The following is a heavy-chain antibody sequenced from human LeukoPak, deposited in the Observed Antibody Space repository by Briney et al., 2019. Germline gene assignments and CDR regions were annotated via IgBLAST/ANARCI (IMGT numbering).Heavy chain of an antibody. CDR3: ARTCGGDCYADY. Sequence: SETLSLTCTVSGDSISNFYWSWIRQPAEKGLEWIGRVYYSGSTNYNPSLKSRVTISVDTSKNQFSLKLSSVTAADTAVYYCARTCGGDCYADYWGQGTLVTVSS. D-gene: IGHD2-21*02. CDR1: GDSISNFY. CDR2: VYYSGST. V-gene: IGHV4-4*07. J-gene: IGHJ4*02.